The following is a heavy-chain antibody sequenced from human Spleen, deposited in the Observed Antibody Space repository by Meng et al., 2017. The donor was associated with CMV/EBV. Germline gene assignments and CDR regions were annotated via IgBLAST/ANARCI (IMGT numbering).Heavy chain of an antibody. J-gene: IGHJ4*02. CDR3: ARGIRYGAHGYFDY. D-gene: IGHD4/OR15-4a*01. CDR1: GFTFSSYA. Sequence: ASGFTFSSYAMHWVRQAPGKGLEWVAVISYDGSNKYYADSVKGRFTISRDNSKNTLYLQMNSLRAEDTAVYYCARGIRYGAHGYFDYWGQGTLVTVSS. V-gene: IGHV3-30*04. CDR2: ISYDGSNK.